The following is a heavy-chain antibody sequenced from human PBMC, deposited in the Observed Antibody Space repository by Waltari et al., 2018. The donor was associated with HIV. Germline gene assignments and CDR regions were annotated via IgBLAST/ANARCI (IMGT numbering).Heavy chain of an antibody. Sequence: EVQLLESGGGLVQPGGSLRLSCAASGFTFSSYAMSWVRQAPGKGLEWVSAVSGSGGRTNYADTVKGRVTISRYNAKNTLYLQMNSLRAEDTAVYYCAKVAGGSGSITAYYCDYWGQGTLVTVSS. V-gene: IGHV3-23*01. CDR2: VSGSGGRT. D-gene: IGHD3-10*01. J-gene: IGHJ4*02. CDR3: AKVAGGSGSITAYYCDY. CDR1: GFTFSSYA.